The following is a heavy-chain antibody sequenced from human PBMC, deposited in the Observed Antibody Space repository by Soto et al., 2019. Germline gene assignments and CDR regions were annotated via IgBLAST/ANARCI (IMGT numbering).Heavy chain of an antibody. CDR1: GFTFSSYG. D-gene: IGHD3-10*01. CDR2: ISYDGSNK. CDR3: AKDRGRGQKKYDFDY. J-gene: IGHJ4*02. V-gene: IGHV3-30*18. Sequence: QVQLVESGGGVVQPGRSLRLSCAASGFTFSSYGMHWVRQAPGKGLEWVAVISYDGSNKYYADSVKGRFTISRDNSKNTLYLQMNSLRAEDTAVYYCAKDRGRGQKKYDFDYWGQGTLVTVSS.